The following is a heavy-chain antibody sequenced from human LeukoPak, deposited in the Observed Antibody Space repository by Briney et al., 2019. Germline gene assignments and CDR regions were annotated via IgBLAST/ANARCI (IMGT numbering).Heavy chain of an antibody. Sequence: SGGSLRLSCAASGFTFSSYAMSWVRQAPGKGLEWVSAISGSGGSTYYADSVKGRFTISRDNSKNTLYLQMNSLRAEDTAVYYCATCAEYQLLYWFDPWGQGTLVTVSS. J-gene: IGHJ5*02. D-gene: IGHD2-2*01. CDR2: ISGSGGST. CDR1: GFTFSSYA. CDR3: ATCAEYQLLYWFDP. V-gene: IGHV3-23*01.